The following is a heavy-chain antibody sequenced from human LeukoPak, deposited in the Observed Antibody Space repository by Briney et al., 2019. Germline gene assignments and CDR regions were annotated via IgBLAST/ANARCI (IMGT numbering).Heavy chain of an antibody. Sequence: SVKVSCKASGGTFSSYAINWVRQAPGQGLEWMGGIIPIFGTANYAQKFQGRVTITTDESTSTAYMELSSLRSEDTAVYYCARVTAVAGTTYWFDPWGQGTLVTVSS. CDR1: GGTFSSYA. J-gene: IGHJ5*02. CDR2: IIPIFGTA. V-gene: IGHV1-69*05. D-gene: IGHD6-19*01. CDR3: ARVTAVAGTTYWFDP.